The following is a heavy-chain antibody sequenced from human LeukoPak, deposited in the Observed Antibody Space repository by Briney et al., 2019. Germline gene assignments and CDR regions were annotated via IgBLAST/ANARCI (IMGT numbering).Heavy chain of an antibody. J-gene: IGHJ4*02. Sequence: GGSLRLSCSASGFTFNTYNMNWVRQAPGRGLEWISYISSGGSTIYYADSVKGRFTISRDNAKNSLYLQMNSLRAEDTAGYYCASAYSATWYAGYWGQRTLVTVSS. D-gene: IGHD6-13*01. V-gene: IGHV3-48*01. CDR1: GFTFNTYN. CDR2: ISSGGSTI. CDR3: ASAYSATWYAGY.